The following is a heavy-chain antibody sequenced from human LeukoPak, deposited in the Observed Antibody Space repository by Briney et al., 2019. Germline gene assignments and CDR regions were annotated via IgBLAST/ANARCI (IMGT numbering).Heavy chain of an antibody. V-gene: IGHV1-3*01. J-gene: IGHJ4*02. CDR2: INAGNGNT. D-gene: IGHD2-15*01. Sequence: GASVKVSCKASGYTFTSYAMHWVRQAPGQRLEWMGWINAGNGNTKYSQKFQGRVTITRDTSASTAYMELSSLRSEDTAVYYCARGPYCSDGSCYHFDYWGQGTLVTVSS. CDR3: ARGPYCSDGSCYHFDY. CDR1: GYTFTSYA.